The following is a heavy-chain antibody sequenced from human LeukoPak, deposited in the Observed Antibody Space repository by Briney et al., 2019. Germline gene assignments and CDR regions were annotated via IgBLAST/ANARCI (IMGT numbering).Heavy chain of an antibody. CDR1: GGTFSSYT. Sequence: GASVEVSCKASGGTFSSYTIIWVRQAPGQGLEWMGRIIPILGIANYAQKFQGRVTITADKSTSTAYMELSSLRSEDTAVYYCASSRSSDRTVNFDYWGQGTLVTVSS. D-gene: IGHD1-14*01. CDR3: ASSRSSDRTVNFDY. V-gene: IGHV1-69*02. CDR2: IIPILGIA. J-gene: IGHJ4*02.